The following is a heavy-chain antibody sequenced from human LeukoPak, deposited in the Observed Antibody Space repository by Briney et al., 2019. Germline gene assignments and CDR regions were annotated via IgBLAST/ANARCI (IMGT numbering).Heavy chain of an antibody. V-gene: IGHV4-38-2*02. J-gene: IGHJ5*02. CDR3: AGDNYDGSGFPLLA. CDR2: IYHSGST. D-gene: IGHD3-22*01. CDR1: GYSISSGYY. Sequence: SETLSLTCTVSGYSISSGYYWGWIRQPPGKGLEWIGSIYHSGSTYYNPSLKSRVTISVDTSKNQFSLKLSSVTAADTAVYYCAGDNYDGSGFPLLAWGQGTLVTVSS.